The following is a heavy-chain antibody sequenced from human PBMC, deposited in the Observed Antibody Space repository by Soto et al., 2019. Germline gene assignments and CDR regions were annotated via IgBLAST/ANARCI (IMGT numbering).Heavy chain of an antibody. V-gene: IGHV1-46*03. CDR1: GYTFTTYY. CDR2: INSSGGST. Sequence: QVQLVQSGAEVKKPGASVKVSCKASGYTFTTYYMHWVRQAPGQGLEWMGIINSSGGSTSYAQKFQGRVTMTRDTSTSTVYLELSSLRSEDTAVYYCARGIAVAGAIFDYWGQGTLVTVSS. CDR3: ARGIAVAGAIFDY. J-gene: IGHJ4*02. D-gene: IGHD6-19*01.